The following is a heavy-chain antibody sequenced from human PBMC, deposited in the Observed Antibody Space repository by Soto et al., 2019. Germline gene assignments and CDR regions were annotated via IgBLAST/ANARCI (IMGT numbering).Heavy chain of an antibody. CDR2: ISSSSSYI. CDR1: GFTFSSYS. J-gene: IGHJ4*02. Sequence: GGSLRLSCAASGFTFSSYSMNWVRQAPGKGLEWVSSISSSSSYIYYADSVKCRFTISRDNAKNSLYLQMNSLRADDTAVYYCARATYGGYVEYWGQGTLVTVSS. V-gene: IGHV3-21*01. D-gene: IGHD4-17*01. CDR3: ARATYGGYVEY.